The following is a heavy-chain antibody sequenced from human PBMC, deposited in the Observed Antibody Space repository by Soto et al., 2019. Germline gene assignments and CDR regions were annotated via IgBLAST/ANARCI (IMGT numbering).Heavy chain of an antibody. CDR1: GGTFRSYS. CDR3: ARGIVAAIYGGHYYYGMDA. Sequence: QVQLVQSGAEVKKSGSSVKVSCKASGGTFRSYSINWVRQAPGQGLEWMGGIIPMFGTANYAQRFQGRVTITADESTRTAYMEVSSLRSEDTAVYYCARGIVAAIYGGHYYYGMDAWGQGTTVTVSS. J-gene: IGHJ6*02. CDR2: IIPMFGTA. V-gene: IGHV1-69*12. D-gene: IGHD2-15*01.